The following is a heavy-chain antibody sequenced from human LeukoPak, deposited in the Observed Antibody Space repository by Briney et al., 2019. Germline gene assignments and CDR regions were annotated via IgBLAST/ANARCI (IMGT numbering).Heavy chain of an antibody. CDR2: INPHSGDT. D-gene: IGHD3-22*01. Sequence: ASVKVSCKASGYTFTGYYMHWVRQAPGQGLEWMGWINPHSGDTIYAQKFQGRVTMTRDTSISTAYMELSRLRSDDTAVFYCARVWLSPYFFDYWGQGTLVTVSS. V-gene: IGHV1-2*02. CDR1: GYTFTGYY. CDR3: ARVWLSPYFFDY. J-gene: IGHJ4*02.